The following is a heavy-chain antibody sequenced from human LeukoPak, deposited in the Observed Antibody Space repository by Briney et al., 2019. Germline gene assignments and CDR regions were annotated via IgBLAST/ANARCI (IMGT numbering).Heavy chain of an antibody. V-gene: IGHV1-2*02. J-gene: IGHJ3*02. Sequence: ASVKVSCKASGYTFTGYYMHWVRQAPGQGLEWMGWINPNSGGTNYAQKFQGRVTMTRDTSISTAYMELSRLGSDDTAVYYCARDRAMFDAFDIWGQGTMVTVSS. CDR3: ARDRAMFDAFDI. D-gene: IGHD3-10*02. CDR1: GYTFTGYY. CDR2: INPNSGGT.